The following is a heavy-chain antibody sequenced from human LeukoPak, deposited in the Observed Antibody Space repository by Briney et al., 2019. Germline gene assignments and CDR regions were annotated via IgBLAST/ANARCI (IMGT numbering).Heavy chain of an antibody. CDR3: ATDYGSYYAWAFDI. CDR1: GYTLTELS. CDR2: FDPEDGET. Sequence: ASVKVSCKVSGYTLTELSMHWVRQAPGKGLEWMGGFDPEDGETIYAQKFQGRVTMTEDTSTDTAYMELSSLRSEDTAVYYCATDYGSYYAWAFDIWGQGTMVTVSS. V-gene: IGHV1-24*01. J-gene: IGHJ3*02. D-gene: IGHD1-26*01.